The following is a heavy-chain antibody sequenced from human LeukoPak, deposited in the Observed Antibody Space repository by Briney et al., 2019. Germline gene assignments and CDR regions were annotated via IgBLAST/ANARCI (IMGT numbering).Heavy chain of an antibody. D-gene: IGHD6-19*01. Sequence: PGGSLRLSCAASGFTFSSSAMSWVRQAPGKGLEWVSAISNNGGYTYYADSVQGRFTISRDNSKNTLYLQMNSLRAEDTAVYYCAKVGSGWPEANYWGQGTLVTVSS. CDR3: AKVGSGWPEANY. V-gene: IGHV3-23*01. CDR1: GFTFSSSA. CDR2: ISNNGGYT. J-gene: IGHJ4*02.